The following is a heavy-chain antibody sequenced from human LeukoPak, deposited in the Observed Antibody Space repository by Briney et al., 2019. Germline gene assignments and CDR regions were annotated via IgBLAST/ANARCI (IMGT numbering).Heavy chain of an antibody. Sequence: GGSLRLSCAASGFTFSSYAMSWVRQAPGKGLEWVSAISGSGGSTYYADSVKGRFTISRDNSKNTLYLQMNSLRAEDTAVYYCAKDGAAAGFNWYFDLWGRGTLVTVSS. CDR3: AKDGAAAGFNWYFDL. J-gene: IGHJ2*01. CDR1: GFTFSSYA. D-gene: IGHD6-13*01. V-gene: IGHV3-23*01. CDR2: ISGSGGST.